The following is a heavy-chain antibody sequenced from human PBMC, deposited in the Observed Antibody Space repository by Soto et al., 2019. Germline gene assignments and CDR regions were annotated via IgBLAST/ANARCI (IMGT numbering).Heavy chain of an antibody. Sequence: PXESLRLSCVASGFPLANYPMNWVRQTPGKGLEWISYSSPRGDTIYYADSVEGRFTISRDNARNSLSLHMSSLRDEDSALYYCAKGNNTNVGWPYYFESWGQGVPVTVSS. J-gene: IGHJ4*02. CDR2: SSPRGDTI. CDR1: GFPLANYP. V-gene: IGHV3-48*02. CDR3: AKGNNTNVGWPYYFES. D-gene: IGHD6-19*01.